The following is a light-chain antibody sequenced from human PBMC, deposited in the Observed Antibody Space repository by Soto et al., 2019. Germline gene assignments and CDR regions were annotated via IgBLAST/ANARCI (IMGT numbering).Light chain of an antibody. CDR2: KAS. J-gene: IGKJ2*01. CDR1: QSISSW. V-gene: IGKV1-5*03. Sequence: DIQMTQSPSTLSASVGDRVTITCRASQSISSWLAWYQQKPGKVPKLLIYKASSLESGVPSRFSGSGSGTEFTLTISSLQPDDFATYYYQQYNSYSGTFGQGTKLEIK. CDR3: QQYNSYSGT.